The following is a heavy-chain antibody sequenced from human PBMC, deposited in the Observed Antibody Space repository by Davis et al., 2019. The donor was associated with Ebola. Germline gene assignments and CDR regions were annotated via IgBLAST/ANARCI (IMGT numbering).Heavy chain of an antibody. CDR3: ARKRPGTTWFDY. D-gene: IGHD1-1*01. CDR2: INQDGSGK. Sequence: GESLKISCTASGFTFSTSWMTWVRQAPGRGLEWVANINQDGSGKYYVDSVRGRFTISRDNARNSLFLQMHSLRAEDTAVYYCARKRPGTTWFDYWGQGTLVTVSS. CDR1: GFTFSTSW. V-gene: IGHV3-7*01. J-gene: IGHJ4*02.